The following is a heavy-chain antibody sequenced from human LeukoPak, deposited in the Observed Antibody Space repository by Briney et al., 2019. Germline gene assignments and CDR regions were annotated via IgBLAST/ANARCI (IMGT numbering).Heavy chain of an antibody. J-gene: IGHJ4*02. CDR1: GFRFDDYG. V-gene: IGHV3-20*04. CDR2: INWRGDRT. D-gene: IGHD3-9*01. Sequence: GGSLRLSCAASGFRFDDYGMSWVPQAPGKGLEWVSGINWRGDRTGYADSVKGRFTISRDNAQNSLYLQMSSLRAEDTALYYCAKDSYDLLAANWGRGALVTVSS. CDR3: AKDSYDLLAAN.